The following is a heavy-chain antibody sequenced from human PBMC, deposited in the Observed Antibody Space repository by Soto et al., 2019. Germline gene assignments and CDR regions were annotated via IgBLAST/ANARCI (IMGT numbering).Heavy chain of an antibody. CDR1: GFSLSSNGVG. D-gene: IGHD3-10*01. CDR2: IYWDDDK. Sequence: QITLKESGPTLVKPTQTLTLTCIFSGFSLSSNGVGVGWIRQPPGKALEWLALIYWDDDKRYSPSLKSRLTITKDTSKNQVVLTLTKLDTVDTATYYCARGGWTTYYSPFFDYWGQGTLVTVSS. J-gene: IGHJ4*02. CDR3: ARGGWTTYYSPFFDY. V-gene: IGHV2-5*02.